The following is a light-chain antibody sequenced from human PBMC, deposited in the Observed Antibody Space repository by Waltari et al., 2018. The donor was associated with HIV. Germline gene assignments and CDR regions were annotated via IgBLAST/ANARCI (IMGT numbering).Light chain of an antibody. CDR3: GTWDSALSGHYV. CDR1: SSNIGNNY. Sequence: QSVLTQPPSVSAAPGQKVTISCSGASSNIGNNYVAWYQQVPGTAPKLLIYDNKKRPAGIPDLVSGSKSGTSATLDIAGLQTGDEADYYCGTWDSALSGHYVFGTGTKVTVL. J-gene: IGLJ1*01. V-gene: IGLV1-51*01. CDR2: DNK.